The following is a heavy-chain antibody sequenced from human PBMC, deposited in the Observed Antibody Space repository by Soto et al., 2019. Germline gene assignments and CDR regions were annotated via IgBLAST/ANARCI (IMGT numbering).Heavy chain of an antibody. CDR1: GGSISSYS. J-gene: IGHJ5*02. CDR3: ARGPNWFDP. CDR2: IYHSGST. Sequence: SETLSLTCTVSGGSISSYSWSWIRQPPGKGLEWIGYIYHSGSTYYNPSLKSRVTISVDRSKNQFSLKLSSVTAADTAVYYCARGPNWFDPWGQGTLVTVSS. V-gene: IGHV4-30-2*01.